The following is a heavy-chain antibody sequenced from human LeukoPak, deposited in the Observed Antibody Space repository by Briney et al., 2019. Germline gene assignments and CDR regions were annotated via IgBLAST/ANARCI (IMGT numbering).Heavy chain of an antibody. CDR3: ARTLYYYDSSGYYVPYYFDY. Sequence: SETLFLTCTVSGGSSSSYYWSWIRQSPGKGLEWIGYIYYGGSTNYNPSLKSRVTISVDTSKNQFSLKLSSVTAADTAVYYCARTLYYYDSSGYYVPYYFDYWGQGTLVTVSS. J-gene: IGHJ4*02. CDR2: IYYGGST. CDR1: GGSSSSYY. V-gene: IGHV4-59*01. D-gene: IGHD3-22*01.